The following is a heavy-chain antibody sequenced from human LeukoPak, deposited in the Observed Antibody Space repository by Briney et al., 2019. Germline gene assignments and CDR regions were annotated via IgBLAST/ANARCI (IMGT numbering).Heavy chain of an antibody. CDR3: ARRIAVAGTNWFDP. CDR2: IYYTGST. Sequence: SETLSLTCTVSGGSISSYYWGWIRQPPGKGLEWIGSIYYTGSTYLNPSLKSRVSISVDTSKNQFSLKLNSVTAGDTAVYYCARRIAVAGTNWFDPWGQGTLVTVSS. CDR1: GGSISSYY. J-gene: IGHJ5*02. D-gene: IGHD6-19*01. V-gene: IGHV4-39*01.